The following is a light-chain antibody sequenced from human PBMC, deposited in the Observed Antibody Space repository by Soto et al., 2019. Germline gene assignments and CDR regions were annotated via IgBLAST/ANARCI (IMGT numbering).Light chain of an antibody. CDR2: GNS. Sequence: QSVLTQPPSVSGAPGQRVTISCTGSSSNIGAGYDVHWYQQRPGTAPKLLIYGNSNRPSGVPDRFSGSKSGTSASLAITGLQAEDEADYYCQSYDSSLSGCVFGGGTKVTVL. J-gene: IGLJ3*02. V-gene: IGLV1-40*01. CDR1: SSNIGAGYD. CDR3: QSYDSSLSGCV.